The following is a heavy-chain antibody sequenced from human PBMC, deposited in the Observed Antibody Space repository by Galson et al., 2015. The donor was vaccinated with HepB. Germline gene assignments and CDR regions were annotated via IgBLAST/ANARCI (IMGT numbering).Heavy chain of an antibody. J-gene: IGHJ6*02. V-gene: IGHV5-51*01. CDR1: GYSFTSYW. CDR2: IYTGDSDT. D-gene: IGHD5-24*01. CDR3: ARQRPEDYNSQGGMDV. Sequence: QSGAEVKKPGESLKISSKGSGYSFTSYWIGWVRQMPGKGLEWMGNIYTGDSDTRYSPSFQGQVTISADKSISTAYLQWSSLRASDTAMYYCARQRPEDYNSQGGMDVWGQGTTVTVSS.